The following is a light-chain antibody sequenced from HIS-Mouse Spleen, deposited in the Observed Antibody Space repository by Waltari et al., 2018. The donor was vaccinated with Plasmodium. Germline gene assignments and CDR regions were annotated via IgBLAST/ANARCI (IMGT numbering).Light chain of an antibody. J-gene: IGLJ2*01. CDR1: SSDVGRYNL. Sequence: QSALTQPASVSGSPGQSITISCTGTSSDVGRYNLLSWYQQHPGKAPKLILYEGSKRPSGVSNRFSGSKSGNTASLTISGLQAEDEADYYCCSYAGSSTFVVFGGGTKLTVL. CDR2: EGS. V-gene: IGLV2-23*03. CDR3: CSYAGSSTFVV.